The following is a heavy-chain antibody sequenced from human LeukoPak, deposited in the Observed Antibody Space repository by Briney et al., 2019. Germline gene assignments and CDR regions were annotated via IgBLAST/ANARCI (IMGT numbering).Heavy chain of an antibody. Sequence: KPGESLKISCKGSGYSFTNYLIGWVRQMPGKGLEWLGIIYPGDSDTTYSPSFQGQVTISTDKSISTAYLQWSSLKASDTAMYYCARHSAPPYSGWYSFVDYWGQGTLVTVSS. D-gene: IGHD6-19*01. CDR1: GYSFTNYL. CDR3: ARHSAPPYSGWYSFVDY. CDR2: IYPGDSDT. J-gene: IGHJ4*02. V-gene: IGHV5-51*01.